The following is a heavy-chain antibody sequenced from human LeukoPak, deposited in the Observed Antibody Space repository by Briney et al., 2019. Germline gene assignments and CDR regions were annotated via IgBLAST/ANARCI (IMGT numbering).Heavy chain of an antibody. Sequence: ASVKVSCKASGYTFTSYDINWVRQATGQGLEWMGWMNPNSGNTGYAQKFQGRVTITRNTSISTAYMELCSLRSEDTAVYYCARAGAYYDILTGWYNWFDPWGQGTLVTVSS. CDR2: MNPNSGNT. J-gene: IGHJ5*02. D-gene: IGHD3-9*01. CDR1: GYTFTSYD. CDR3: ARAGAYYDILTGWYNWFDP. V-gene: IGHV1-8*03.